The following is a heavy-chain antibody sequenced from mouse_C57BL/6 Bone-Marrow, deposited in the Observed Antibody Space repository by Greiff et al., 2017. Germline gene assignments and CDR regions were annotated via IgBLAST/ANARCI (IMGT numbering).Heavy chain of an antibody. Sequence: QVQLQQPGAELVKPGASVKMSCKASGYTFTSYWITWVKQRPGQGLEWIGDIYPGSGSTNYNEKFKSKATLTVDTSSSPAYMQLSSLTSEDSAVYYCARGPLAYYAMDYWGQGTSVTVSS. V-gene: IGHV1-55*01. CDR2: IYPGSGST. CDR3: ARGPLAYYAMDY. CDR1: GYTFTSYW. J-gene: IGHJ4*01.